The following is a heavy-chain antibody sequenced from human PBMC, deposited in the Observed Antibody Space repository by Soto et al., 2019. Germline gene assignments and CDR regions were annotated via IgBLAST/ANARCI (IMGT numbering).Heavy chain of an antibody. V-gene: IGHV1-3*01. CDR3: ARTKQDIVVVPAATIGI. CDR2: INAGNGNT. J-gene: IGHJ3*02. CDR1: GYTFTSYA. D-gene: IGHD2-2*01. Sequence: ASVKVSCKASGYTFTSYAMHWVRQAPGQRLEWMGWINAGNGNTKYSQKFQGRVTITRETSASTAYMELSSLRSEDTAVYYCARTKQDIVVVPAATIGIWGQGKMVTIS.